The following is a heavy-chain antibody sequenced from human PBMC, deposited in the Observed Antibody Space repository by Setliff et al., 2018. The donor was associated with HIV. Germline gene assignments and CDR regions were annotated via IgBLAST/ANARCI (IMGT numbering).Heavy chain of an antibody. V-gene: IGHV4-59*08. CDR3: ARHQGKYYDSSGYSGWFFDL. J-gene: IGHJ2*01. CDR2: IYYSGST. Sequence: SETLSLTCTVSGGSISSYYWSWIRQPPGKGLEWIGYIYYSGSTNYNPSLKSRVTISVDISKNQFSLKLTSVTAADTAVYYCARHQGKYYDSSGYSGWFFDLWGRGTLVTVSS. CDR1: GGSISSYY. D-gene: IGHD3-22*01.